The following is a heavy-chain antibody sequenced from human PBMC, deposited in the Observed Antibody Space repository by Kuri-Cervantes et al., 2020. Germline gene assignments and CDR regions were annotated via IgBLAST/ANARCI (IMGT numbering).Heavy chain of an antibody. Sequence: ASVKVSCKASGYTFTGYYMHWVRQAPGQGLEWMGWINPNSGGTNYAQKFQGRVNMTRDTSIRTAYMELSRLRSDDTAVYYCARYEQPTDAFDIWGQGTKVTVSS. J-gene: IGHJ3*02. CDR1: GYTFTGYY. CDR3: ARYEQPTDAFDI. D-gene: IGHD6-13*01. V-gene: IGHV1-2*02. CDR2: INPNSGGT.